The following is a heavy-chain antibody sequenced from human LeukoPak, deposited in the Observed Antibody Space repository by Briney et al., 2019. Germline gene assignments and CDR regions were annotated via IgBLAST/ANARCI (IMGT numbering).Heavy chain of an antibody. J-gene: IGHJ4*02. V-gene: IGHV3-23*01. D-gene: IGHD4-17*01. Sequence: GGSLRLSCAASGFTFSSYAMSWVRQAPRKGLEWVSAISGSGGSTYYADSVKGRFTISRDNSKNTLYRQMNSLRAEDTAVYYCAKAISAYGDYNYFDYWGQGTLVTVSS. CDR3: AKAISAYGDYNYFDY. CDR2: ISGSGGST. CDR1: GFTFSSYA.